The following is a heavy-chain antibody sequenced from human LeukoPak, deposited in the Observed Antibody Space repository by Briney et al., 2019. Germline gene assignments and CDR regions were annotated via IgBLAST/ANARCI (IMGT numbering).Heavy chain of an antibody. Sequence: GGSLRLSCAASGFTFTNYAMSWVRQAPGKGLEWASVIYGGGNTYYVDSVKGRFTISRDNSKNTVYLQMSSLRAEDTAVYYCARASDGYWGQGTLVTVSS. CDR3: ARASDGY. V-gene: IGHV3-66*01. J-gene: IGHJ4*02. CDR1: GFTFTNYA. CDR2: IYGGGNT.